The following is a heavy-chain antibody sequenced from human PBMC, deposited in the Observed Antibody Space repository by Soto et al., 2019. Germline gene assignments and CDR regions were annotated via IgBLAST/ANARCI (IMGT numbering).Heavy chain of an antibody. CDR2: ISPMVGTA. CDR1: GGTFNTFA. CDR3: AREFQVHTPACAY. V-gene: IGHV1-69*19. Sequence: QVQLVQSGAEMKKPGSSVKVSCQSSGGTFNTFAMNWVRQAPGPGPEWMGDISPMVGTANYAPKFQGRVTITADESTGTSYMQFGSLTSEDTALYFCAREFQVHTPACAYWGQGTLVTVSS. J-gene: IGHJ4*02. D-gene: IGHD2-21*01.